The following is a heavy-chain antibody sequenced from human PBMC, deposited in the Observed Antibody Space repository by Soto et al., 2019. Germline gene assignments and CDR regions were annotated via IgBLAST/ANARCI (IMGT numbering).Heavy chain of an antibody. V-gene: IGHV1-18*01. CDR1: GFTFTSSA. D-gene: IGHD2-2*01. J-gene: IGHJ5*02. CDR2: ISVYNGNT. Sequence: ASVKVSCKASGFTFTSSAVNWVRQARGQGLEWIGWISVYNGNTNYAQKLQGRVTMTTDTSTSTAYMELRSLRSDDTAVYYCATHCSSTSCYSAGFDPWGQGTLVTVSS. CDR3: ATHCSSTSCYSAGFDP.